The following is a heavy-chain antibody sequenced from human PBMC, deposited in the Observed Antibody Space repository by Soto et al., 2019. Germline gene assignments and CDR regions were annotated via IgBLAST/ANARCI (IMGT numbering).Heavy chain of an antibody. D-gene: IGHD5-12*01. Sequence: GGSLRLSCAASGFTFSSYWMSWVRQAPGKGLEWVANIKQDGSEKYYVDSVKGRFTISRDNAKNSLYLQMNSLRAEDTAVYYCAKRGGSGYAATFYAFDIWGQGTMVTVSS. V-gene: IGHV3-7*01. CDR2: IKQDGSEK. CDR1: GFTFSSYW. CDR3: AKRGGSGYAATFYAFDI. J-gene: IGHJ3*02.